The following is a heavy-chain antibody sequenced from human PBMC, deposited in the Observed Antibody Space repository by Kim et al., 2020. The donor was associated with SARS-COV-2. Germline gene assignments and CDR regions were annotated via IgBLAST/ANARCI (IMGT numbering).Heavy chain of an antibody. CDR2: ISRSGSTI. Sequence: GGSLRLSCAASGFTFSNYEMNWVRQAPGKGLEWVSYISRSGSTIYYADSVKGRFTISRDNAKNSLYLQMNSLRAEDTAVYYCARECRIAVPGGGVFDPWGQGTLVTVSS. D-gene: IGHD6-19*01. V-gene: IGHV3-48*03. CDR1: GFTFSNYE. CDR3: ARECRIAVPGGGVFDP. J-gene: IGHJ5*02.